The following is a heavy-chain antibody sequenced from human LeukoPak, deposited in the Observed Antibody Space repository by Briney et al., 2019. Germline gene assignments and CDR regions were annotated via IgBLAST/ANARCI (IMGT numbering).Heavy chain of an antibody. J-gene: IGHJ3*02. CDR1: GYSISSGYY. CDR3: ARDTYCGGDCYGDDAFDI. D-gene: IGHD2-21*01. Sequence: SETLSLTCTVSGYSISSGYYWGWIRQPPGKGLEWIGSIYHSESTYYNPSLKSRVTISVDTSKNQFSLKLSSATAADTAVYYCARDTYCGGDCYGDDAFDIWGQGTMVTVSS. CDR2: IYHSEST. V-gene: IGHV4-38-2*02.